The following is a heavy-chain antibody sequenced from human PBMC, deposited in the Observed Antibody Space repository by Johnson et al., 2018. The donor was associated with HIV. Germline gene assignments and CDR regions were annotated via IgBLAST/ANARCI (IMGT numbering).Heavy chain of an antibody. J-gene: IGHJ3*02. V-gene: IGHV3-7*01. CDR1: GFTFSSYW. D-gene: IGHD1-26*01. CDR2: IKQDGREK. CDR3: ASEAGPDIVGAADDAFDI. Sequence: VQLVESGGGVVQPGRSLRLSCAASGFTFSSYWMSWVRQAPGKGLEWVANIKQDGREKYYVDSGKGRFTISRANAKNSLYRQMNSLRAEDTAVYYCASEAGPDIVGAADDAFDIWGQGTMVTVSS.